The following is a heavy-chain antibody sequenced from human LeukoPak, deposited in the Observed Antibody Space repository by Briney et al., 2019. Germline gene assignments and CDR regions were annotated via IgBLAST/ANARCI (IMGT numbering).Heavy chain of an antibody. J-gene: IGHJ4*02. CDR2: FDPEDGET. D-gene: IGHD3-10*01. CDR3: ATDPLRFGELSF. CDR1: GYTLTELS. V-gene: IGHV1-24*01. Sequence: ASVKVSCKVSGYTLTELSMHWVRQAPGKGLEWMGGFDPEDGETIYAQKFQGRVTMTEDTSTDTAYMELSSLRSEDTAVYYCATDPLRFGELSFWGQGTLVTVSS.